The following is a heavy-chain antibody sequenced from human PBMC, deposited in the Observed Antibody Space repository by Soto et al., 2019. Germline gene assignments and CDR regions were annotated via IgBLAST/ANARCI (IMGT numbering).Heavy chain of an antibody. CDR3: ATIAVAGTFDY. CDR1: GGTFSSYA. CDR2: IIPIFGTA. D-gene: IGHD6-19*01. V-gene: IGHV1-69*01. Sequence: ASVKVSCKASGGTFSSYAISWVRQAPGQGLEWMGGIIPIFGTANYAQKFQGRVTITADESTSTAYMELSSLRSEDTAVYYCATIAVAGTFDYWGQGTLVTVYS. J-gene: IGHJ4*02.